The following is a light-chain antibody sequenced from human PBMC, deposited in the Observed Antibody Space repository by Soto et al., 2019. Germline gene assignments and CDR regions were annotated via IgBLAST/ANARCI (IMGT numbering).Light chain of an antibody. V-gene: IGKV3-15*01. CDR1: QTVSRH. J-gene: IGKJ5*01. CDR3: QQYNTWPLIT. Sequence: EIVMTQSPGTLSVSPGERATLSCRASQTVSRHLAWYQQKPGQAPRLLIFGASTRATGIPDRFSGSGSGTYFTLTISSLQSEDFEVYYCQQYNTWPLITFGPGTRLDIK. CDR2: GAS.